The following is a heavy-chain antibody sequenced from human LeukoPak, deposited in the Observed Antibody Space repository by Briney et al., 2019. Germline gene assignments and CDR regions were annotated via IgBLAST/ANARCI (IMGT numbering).Heavy chain of an antibody. CDR2: MNQSGST. Sequence: SETLSLTCAVYGGSFSGYYWSWIRQPPGKGREWIGEMNQSGSTNYDPSLKSRVTISVDTSKNQFSLKLSSVTAADTAVYYCARVPTRVRRDSSSWYVRDAFDIWGQGTMGTVSS. CDR3: ARVPTRVRRDSSSWYVRDAFDI. V-gene: IGHV4-34*01. D-gene: IGHD6-13*01. J-gene: IGHJ3*02. CDR1: GGSFSGYY.